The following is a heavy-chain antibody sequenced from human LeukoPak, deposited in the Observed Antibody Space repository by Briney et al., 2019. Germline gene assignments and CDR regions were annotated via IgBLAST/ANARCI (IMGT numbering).Heavy chain of an antibody. Sequence: PSETLSLTCTVSGGSISSGGYYWSWIRQHPGKGLEWIGYIYYSGSTYYNPALKRRVTISVDTSNNQFSMKLSSVTAADTAVYYCARVGRGSGYSRYYYYYYMDVWGKGTTVTVSS. J-gene: IGHJ6*03. V-gene: IGHV4-31*03. CDR2: IYYSGST. CDR3: ARVGRGSGYSRYYYYYYMDV. CDR1: GGSISSGGYY. D-gene: IGHD3-3*01.